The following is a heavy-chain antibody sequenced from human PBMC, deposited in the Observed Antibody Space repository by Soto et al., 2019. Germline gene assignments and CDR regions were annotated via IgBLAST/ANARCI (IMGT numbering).Heavy chain of an antibody. CDR1: GDPISSGDYY. CDR3: ARSYCSGGSCFPSWFDP. Sequence: SETLSLTCTVSGDPISSGDYYWSWIRQHPGKGLEWIGYIYYSGSTYYNPSLKSRVTISVDTSKNQFSLKLSSVTAADTAVYYCARSYCSGGSCFPSWFDPWGQGTLVTVSS. D-gene: IGHD2-15*01. CDR2: IYYSGST. J-gene: IGHJ5*02. V-gene: IGHV4-31*03.